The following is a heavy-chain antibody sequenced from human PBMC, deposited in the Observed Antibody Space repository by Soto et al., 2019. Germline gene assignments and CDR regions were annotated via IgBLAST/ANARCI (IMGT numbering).Heavy chain of an antibody. CDR3: ARLSIPGTDDY. CDR2: INHSGST. V-gene: IGHV4-34*01. D-gene: IGHD1-7*01. J-gene: IGHJ4*02. CDR1: GGSFSGYY. Sequence: PSETLSLTCAVYGGSFSGYYWSWIRQPPGKGLEWIGEINHSGSTNYNPSLKSRVTISVDTSKNQFSLKLSSVTAADTAVYYCARLSIPGTDDYCGQGTLVTVSS.